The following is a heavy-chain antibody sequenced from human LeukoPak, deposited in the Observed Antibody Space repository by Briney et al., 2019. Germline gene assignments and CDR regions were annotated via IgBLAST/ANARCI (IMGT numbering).Heavy chain of an antibody. J-gene: IGHJ5*02. CDR2: IYTSGST. CDR3: ARDCSSTSCYSQRFDP. D-gene: IGHD2-2*01. Sequence: SETLSLTCTVSGGSISSGSYYWSWIRQPAGKGLEWIGRIYTSGSTNYNPSLKSRVTISVDTSKNQFSLKLSSVTAADTAVYYCARDCSSTSCYSQRFDPWGQGTLVTVSS. CDR1: GGSISSGSYY. V-gene: IGHV4-61*02.